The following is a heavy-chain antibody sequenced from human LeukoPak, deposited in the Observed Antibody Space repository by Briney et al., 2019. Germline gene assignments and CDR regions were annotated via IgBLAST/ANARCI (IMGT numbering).Heavy chain of an antibody. D-gene: IGHD2-21*02. CDR3: ARTYCAEDCSIRYFDY. Sequence: ASVKVSCKASGYILSSYNMHWVRQAPGQGLELLGIINPSGGDTKYAQKFQGRGTLTRDKSTSTVYMELSSLTSDDTAVYYCARTYCAEDCSIRYFDYWGQGTLVTVSS. CDR1: GYILSSYN. CDR2: INPSGGDT. V-gene: IGHV1-46*01. J-gene: IGHJ4*02.